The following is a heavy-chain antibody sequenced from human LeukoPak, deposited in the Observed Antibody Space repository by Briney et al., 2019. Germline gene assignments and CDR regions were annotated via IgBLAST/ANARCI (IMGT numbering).Heavy chain of an antibody. CDR3: AKGEGGDSGWYGDY. CDR2: ISYDGIDK. D-gene: IGHD6-19*01. V-gene: IGHV3-30*18. J-gene: IGHJ4*02. Sequence: PGGSLRLSCAASGFTFSNYAMHWVRQAPGKGLEWVAVISYDGIDKYYADSVKGRSTISRDNSKNTLFLQMNSLRAEDMAMYYCAKGEGGDSGWYGDYWGQGTLVTVSS. CDR1: GFTFSNYA.